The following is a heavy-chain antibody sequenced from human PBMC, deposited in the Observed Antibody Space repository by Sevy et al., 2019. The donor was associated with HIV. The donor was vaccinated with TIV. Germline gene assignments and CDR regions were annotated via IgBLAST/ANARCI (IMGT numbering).Heavy chain of an antibody. CDR3: AKGGGAYRKYYYYMDV. D-gene: IGHD4-4*01. V-gene: IGHV3-9*01. CDR1: GFTFDDYA. Sequence: GGSLRLSCAASGFTFDDYARHWVRQAPGKGLEWVSGISWNSDSIGYADSVKGRFTISRDNAKNSLYLQMNSLRAEDTALYYCAKGGGAYRKYYYYMDVWGKGTTVTVSS. J-gene: IGHJ6*03. CDR2: ISWNSDSI.